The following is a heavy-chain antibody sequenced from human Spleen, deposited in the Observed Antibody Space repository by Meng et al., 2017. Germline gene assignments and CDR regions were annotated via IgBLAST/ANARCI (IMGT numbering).Heavy chain of an antibody. CDR3: AKDSTVVVATATFRPFDS. D-gene: IGHD2-15*01. J-gene: IGHJ4*01. CDR2: ISGSGGNT. Sequence: GESLKISCAASGFSFNSYAMAWVRQAPGKGLEWVSSISGSGGNTYYAVSVRGRFTMARDNSKNTLYLQMKSLSDEDTAVYYCAKDSTVVVATATFRPFDSWGQGTPVTVSS. V-gene: IGHV3-23*01. CDR1: GFSFNSYA.